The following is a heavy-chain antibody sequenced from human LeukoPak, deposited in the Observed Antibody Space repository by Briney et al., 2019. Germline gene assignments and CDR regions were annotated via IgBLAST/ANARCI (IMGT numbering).Heavy chain of an antibody. Sequence: PSETLSLTCTVSGGSISSGSYYWSWIRQPAGKGLEWIGRIYTSGSTNYNPSLKSRVTISVDTSSNQFSLKLSSVTAADTAVYYCAREMWSAAATTYDWFDPWGQGTLVTVSS. CDR2: IYTSGST. D-gene: IGHD6-13*01. CDR3: AREMWSAAATTYDWFDP. V-gene: IGHV4-61*02. J-gene: IGHJ5*02. CDR1: GGSISSGSYY.